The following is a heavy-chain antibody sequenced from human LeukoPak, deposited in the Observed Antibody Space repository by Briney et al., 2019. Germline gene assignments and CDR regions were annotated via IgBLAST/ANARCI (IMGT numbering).Heavy chain of an antibody. CDR3: TRDGAGTVVVPAAPDY. V-gene: IGHV3-49*04. Sequence: GGSLRLSCTASGFTFGDYAMRWVRQAQGEGLEGVGFIRSKAYGGTTEYAASVKGRFTISRDDSKSIAYLQMNSLKTEDTAVYYCTRDGAGTVVVPAAPDYWGQGTLVTVSS. CDR1: GFTFGDYA. J-gene: IGHJ4*02. CDR2: IRSKAYGGTT. D-gene: IGHD2-2*01.